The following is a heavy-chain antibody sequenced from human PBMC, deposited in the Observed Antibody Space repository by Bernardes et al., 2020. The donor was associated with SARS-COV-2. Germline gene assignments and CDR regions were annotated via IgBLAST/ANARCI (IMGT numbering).Heavy chain of an antibody. CDR1: GDSISGYY. D-gene: IGHD5-18*01. J-gene: IGHJ4*02. Sequence: SETLSLTCTVSGDSISGYYWIWIRQPPGKGLEWIGYIYYSGSTNYNPSLKSRVTISVDTSKNQFSLKLKSVTAADTAVYYCARHRGYSYGDFDYWGQGTLVTVYS. CDR2: IYYSGST. V-gene: IGHV4-59*08. CDR3: ARHRGYSYGDFDY.